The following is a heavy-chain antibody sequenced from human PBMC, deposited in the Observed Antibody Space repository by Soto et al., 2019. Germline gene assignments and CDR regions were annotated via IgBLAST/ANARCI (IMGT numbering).Heavy chain of an antibody. CDR1: GYSFTGYF. V-gene: IGHV1-2*02. CDR2: INPNSGDT. CDR3: ARVRTYYDRSGSLDY. D-gene: IGHD3-22*01. Sequence: GASVKVSCKASGYSFTGYFMHWVRQAPGQGLECMGWINPNSGDTNYVQKFQGRVTMTRDMSINTVYMDLRGLTSDDTAVYYCARVRTYYDRSGSLDYWGQGTLVTVYS. J-gene: IGHJ4*02.